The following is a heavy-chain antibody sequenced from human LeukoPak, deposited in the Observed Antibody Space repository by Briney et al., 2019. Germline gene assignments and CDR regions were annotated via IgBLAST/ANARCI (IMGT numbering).Heavy chain of an antibody. J-gene: IGHJ4*02. Sequence: GGSLRLSCAASGFTFSSCWMHWVRQDPGKGLVWVARINSDGSSTSYADSVKGRFTISRDNAKNTLYLQMSSLRVEDTAVYYCARATYDSSGYYTFDYWGQGALVTVSS. V-gene: IGHV3-74*01. D-gene: IGHD3-22*01. CDR3: ARATYDSSGYYTFDY. CDR1: GFTFSSCW. CDR2: INSDGSST.